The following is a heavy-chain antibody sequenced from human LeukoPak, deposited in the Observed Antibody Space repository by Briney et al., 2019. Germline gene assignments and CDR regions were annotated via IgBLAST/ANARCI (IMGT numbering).Heavy chain of an antibody. CDR2: ISGSGGST. CDR3: AKAAAITIFGVVIVNFDY. J-gene: IGHJ4*02. V-gene: IGHV3-23*01. Sequence: PGGSLRLSCAPSGFTFSSYAMSWVRQAPGKGLEWVSAISGSGGSTYYADSVKGRFTISRDNSKNTLYLQMNSLRAEDTAVYYCAKAAAITIFGVVIVNFDYWGQGTLVTVSS. D-gene: IGHD3-3*01. CDR1: GFTFSSYA.